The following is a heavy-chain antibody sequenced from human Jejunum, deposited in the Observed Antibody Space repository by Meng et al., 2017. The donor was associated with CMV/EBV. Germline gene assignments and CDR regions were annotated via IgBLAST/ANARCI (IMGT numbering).Heavy chain of an antibody. CDR2: ISYDGSNK. CDR1: FIFRNYG. V-gene: IGHV3-30*18. D-gene: IGHD3-22*01. J-gene: IGHJ4*02. Sequence: FIFRNYGMHWVRLGPGKGLEWVAVISYDGSNKYYAASVKGRFTISRDNFKNTLYLQMDSLRPEDTAVYYCAKGVAYHYESSGKYSDYWGQGTLVTVSS. CDR3: AKGVAYHYESSGKYSDY.